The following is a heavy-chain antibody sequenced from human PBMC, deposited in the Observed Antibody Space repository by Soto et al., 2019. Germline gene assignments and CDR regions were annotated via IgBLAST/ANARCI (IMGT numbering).Heavy chain of an antibody. Sequence: QVQLQESGPGLVKPSGTLSLTCAVSGGSISSSNWWSWVRQPPGKGLEWIGEINHSGSTNYNPSLKSPVTISVDKSKNQFSLKLSSVPAADTAVYYCASRPTSPFDYWGQGTLVTVSS. J-gene: IGHJ4*02. CDR2: INHSGST. CDR3: ASRPTSPFDY. CDR1: GGSISSSNW. V-gene: IGHV4-4*02.